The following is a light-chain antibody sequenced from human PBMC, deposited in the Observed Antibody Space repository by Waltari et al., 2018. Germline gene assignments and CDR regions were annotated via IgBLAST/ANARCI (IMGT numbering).Light chain of an antibody. Sequence: EIVMTQSPAXLSVSPGERATLSCRASQVVSSNLAWYQQKPGQAPRLLIYGAATRATGIPARFSGSGSGTEFTLTISXMQSEDFAXYYRQQYNNWPPDTXGQGTKLEIK. CDR2: GAA. CDR3: QQYNNWPPDT. V-gene: IGKV3-15*01. CDR1: QVVSSN. J-gene: IGKJ2*01.